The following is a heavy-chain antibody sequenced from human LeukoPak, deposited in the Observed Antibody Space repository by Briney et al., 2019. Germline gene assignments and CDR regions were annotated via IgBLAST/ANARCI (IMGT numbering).Heavy chain of an antibody. V-gene: IGHV3-23*01. CDR3: ARDLAWGAFDY. D-gene: IGHD7-27*01. Sequence: GGTLRLSCAASGFSFSVYGMNWVRQAPGKGLEWLSGVSPPGGGTYYADSVKGRFTISRDDSKNTLSLQVNSLRVEDTAVYYCARDLAWGAFDYWGQGTLVTVSS. J-gene: IGHJ4*02. CDR2: VSPPGGGT. CDR1: GFSFSVYG.